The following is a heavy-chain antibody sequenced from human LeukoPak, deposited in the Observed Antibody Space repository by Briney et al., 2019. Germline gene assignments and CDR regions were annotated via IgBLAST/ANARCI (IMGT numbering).Heavy chain of an antibody. CDR2: ISGSGGNT. CDR1: GFTFSSYA. D-gene: IGHD6-19*01. CDR3: AKLYSSGWYGDEN. Sequence: PGASLRLSCAASGFTFSSYAMSWVRQAPGKGLEWVSGISGSGGNTYYADSVKGRFTISRDNSKNTQYLQMNSLRAEDTAVYYCAKLYSSGWYGDENWGQGTLVSVSS. J-gene: IGHJ4*02. V-gene: IGHV3-23*01.